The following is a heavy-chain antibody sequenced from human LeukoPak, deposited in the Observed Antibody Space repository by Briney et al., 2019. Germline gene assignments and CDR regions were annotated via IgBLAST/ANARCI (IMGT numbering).Heavy chain of an antibody. V-gene: IGHV1-2*02. CDR1: GYTFTNYD. D-gene: IGHD6-13*01. Sequence: GASVKVSCKASGYTFTNYDVNWVRQATGQGLEWMGWINPNSGGTNYAQKFQGRVTMTRDTSTSTVYMELSSLRSEDTAVYYCARQDGYSSSYFDYWGQGTLVTVSS. CDR2: INPNSGGT. CDR3: ARQDGYSSSYFDY. J-gene: IGHJ4*02.